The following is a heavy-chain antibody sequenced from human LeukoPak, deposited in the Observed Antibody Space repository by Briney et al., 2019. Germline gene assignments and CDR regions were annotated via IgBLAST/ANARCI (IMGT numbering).Heavy chain of an antibody. J-gene: IGHJ4*02. Sequence: PGGSLRLSCTVSGFTVSSNSMSWVRQAPGKGLEWVSFIYSGGNTLYSDSVKGRFTISRDNSKNTLYLQMNSLRAEDTAVHYCARRAGEYSHPYDYWGQGTLVTVSS. CDR2: IYSGGNT. D-gene: IGHD4-17*01. V-gene: IGHV3-53*01. CDR3: ARRAGEYSHPYDY. CDR1: GFTVSSNS.